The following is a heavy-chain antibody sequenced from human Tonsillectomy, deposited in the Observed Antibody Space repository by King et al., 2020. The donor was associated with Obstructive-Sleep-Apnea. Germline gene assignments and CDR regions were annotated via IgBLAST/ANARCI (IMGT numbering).Heavy chain of an antibody. D-gene: IGHD3-9*01. CDR1: GFTFSSYA. CDR3: AKDQGDRYFDWFDY. J-gene: IGHJ5*01. Sequence: VQLVESGGGLVQPGGSLRLSCAASGFTFSSYAMSWVRQAPGKGLEGVSSISGTGDSTYYADSVKGRFTISRDNSQNTLSLQMNSLRAEDTAVYYCAKDQGDRYFDWFDYWGQGTLVTVSS. V-gene: IGHV3-23*04. CDR2: ISGTGDST.